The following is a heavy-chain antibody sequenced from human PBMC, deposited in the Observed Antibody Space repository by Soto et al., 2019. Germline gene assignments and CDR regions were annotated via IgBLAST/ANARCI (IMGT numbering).Heavy chain of an antibody. D-gene: IGHD2-15*01. Sequence: QVQLVESGGGVVQPGRSLRLSCAASGFTLSSYGMHWVRQAPGKGLEWVAVIWYDGDKKYYADSVKVRFTISRDESKNTVYLHMSSLRVEDTGVYYCARGSAESESVVVVPAIDFYSFDTWGQGTLVSVSS. J-gene: IGHJ4*02. CDR3: ARGSAESESVVVVPAIDFYSFDT. CDR2: IWYDGDKK. CDR1: GFTLSSYG. V-gene: IGHV3-33*01.